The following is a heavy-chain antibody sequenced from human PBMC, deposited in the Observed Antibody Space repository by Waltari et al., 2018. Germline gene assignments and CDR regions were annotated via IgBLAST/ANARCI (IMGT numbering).Heavy chain of an antibody. Sequence: QVQLQQWGAGLLKPSETLSLTCAVYGGSFRGYYWSWIRQPPGKGLEWIGEINHSGSTNYNPSLKSRVTISVDTSKNQFSLKLSSVTAADTAVYYCARGGSCGGDCYPYYFDYWGQGTLVTVSS. CDR2: INHSGST. CDR3: ARGGSCGGDCYPYYFDY. D-gene: IGHD2-21*02. CDR1: GGSFRGYY. V-gene: IGHV4-34*01. J-gene: IGHJ4*02.